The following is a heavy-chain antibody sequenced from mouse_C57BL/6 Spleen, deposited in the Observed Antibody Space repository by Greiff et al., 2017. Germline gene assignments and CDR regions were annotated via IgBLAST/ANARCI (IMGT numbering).Heavy chain of an antibody. J-gene: IGHJ1*03. CDR1: GYSFTGYY. Sequence: EVQLLESGPELVKPGASVKISCKASGYSFTGYYMNWVKQSPEKSLEWIGEINPSTGGTTYNQKFKAKATLTVDKSSSTAYMQLKSLTSEDSAVYYCARSGTGTGYFDVWGTGTTGTVSS. D-gene: IGHD4-1*01. CDR3: ARSGTGTGYFDV. CDR2: INPSTGGT. V-gene: IGHV1-42*01.